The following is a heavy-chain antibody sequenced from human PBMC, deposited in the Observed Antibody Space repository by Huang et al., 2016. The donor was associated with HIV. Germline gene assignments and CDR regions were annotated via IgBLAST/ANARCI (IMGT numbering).Heavy chain of an antibody. J-gene: IGHJ3*02. D-gene: IGHD1-1*01. CDR1: GGSFSGYY. V-gene: IGHV4-34*01. Sequence: QVQLQQWGAGLLKPSETLSLTCAVYGGSFSGYYWSWIRRSPGKGLEVIGEINHRGSTNYSPSRKSRLTISVDTSKNQFSLKLSSVTAADTAVYYCARERMMSWLDDHDAFDIWGQGTMVTVSS. CDR2: INHRGST. CDR3: ARERMMSWLDDHDAFDI.